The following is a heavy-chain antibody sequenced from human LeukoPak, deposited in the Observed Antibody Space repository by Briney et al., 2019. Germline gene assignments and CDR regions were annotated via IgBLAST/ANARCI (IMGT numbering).Heavy chain of an antibody. J-gene: IGHJ4*02. CDR2: IYTSGST. V-gene: IGHV4-61*02. D-gene: IGHD5-18*01. Sequence: SETLSLTCTVSGGSISSGSYYWSWIRQPAGKGLEWIGRIYTSGSTNYNPSLKSRVTISVDTSKNQFSLKLSSVTAADTAVYYCARERYSYGRPPFDYWGQGTLVTVS. CDR3: ARERYSYGRPPFDY. CDR1: GGSISSGSYY.